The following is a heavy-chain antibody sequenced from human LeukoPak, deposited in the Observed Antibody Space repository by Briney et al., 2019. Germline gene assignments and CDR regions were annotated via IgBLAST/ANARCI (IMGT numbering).Heavy chain of an antibody. V-gene: IGHV4-38-2*02. CDR1: GYFISSGYY. Sequence: SETLSLTCTVSGYFISSGYYWGWIRQPPGKGLEWIGGIHHSGSTYYNPSLKSRVTISVDTSKNQFSLKLSSVTAADTAVYYCARLAYYYDSSGYYEAFDPWGQGTLVTVSS. J-gene: IGHJ5*02. CDR2: IHHSGST. D-gene: IGHD3-22*01. CDR3: ARLAYYYDSSGYYEAFDP.